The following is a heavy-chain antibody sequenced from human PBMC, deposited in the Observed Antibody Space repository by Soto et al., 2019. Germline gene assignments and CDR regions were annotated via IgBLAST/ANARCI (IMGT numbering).Heavy chain of an antibody. D-gene: IGHD6-19*01. CDR3: ARAYRINGWSDYFFDY. CDR1: GDSLSGGDYY. Sequence: QVLLQESGPGLVKSSQTLSLTCTVSGDSLSGGDYYWSWIRQPPGKGLEWIGDIYYTRFTFYNPSLKRRLTISLDSSRTQFSLRLNSVTAADTAVYFCARAYRINGWSDYFFDYWGQGTLVTVSS. V-gene: IGHV4-30-4*08. J-gene: IGHJ4*02. CDR2: IYYTRFT.